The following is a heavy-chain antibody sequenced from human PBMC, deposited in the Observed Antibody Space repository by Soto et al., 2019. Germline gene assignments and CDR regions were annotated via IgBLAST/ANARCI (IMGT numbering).Heavy chain of an antibody. J-gene: IGHJ4*02. V-gene: IGHV3-33*01. CDR1: GFTFSSYG. CDR2: IWYDGSNK. D-gene: IGHD3-22*01. CDR3: ASAGVDSSVWY. Sequence: QVQLVESGGGVVQPGRSLRLSCAASGFTFSSYGMHWVRQAPGKGLEWVAVIWYDGSNKYYADSVKGRFTISRDNSKNTLYLQMNSLRAEDTAVYCCASAGVDSSVWYWGQGTLVTVSA.